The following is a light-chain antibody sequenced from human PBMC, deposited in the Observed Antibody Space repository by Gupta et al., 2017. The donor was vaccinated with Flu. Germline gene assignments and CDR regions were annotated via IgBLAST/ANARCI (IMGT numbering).Light chain of an antibody. CDR2: DVY. CDR1: SSDVGAYNY. Sequence: SALTQPRSVSGSPGQSVAISGTGTSSDVGAYNYVSWYQQHPGKAPRLIIYDVYKRTSGVPDRFTGSKSGNTASLTISALQPEDEADYYCCSFGAASFFGGGTKLTVL. CDR3: CSFGAASF. V-gene: IGLV2-11*01. J-gene: IGLJ2*01.